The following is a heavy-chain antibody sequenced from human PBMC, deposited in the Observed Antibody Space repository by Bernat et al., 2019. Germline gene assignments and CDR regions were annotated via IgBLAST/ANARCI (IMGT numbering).Heavy chain of an antibody. CDR1: AFTFSTYA. CDR3: AKELRSSENWFEP. D-gene: IGHD4-17*01. CDR2: ISGSGFST. Sequence: VHLLESGGGLVQPGGSLRLSCSASAFTFSTYAMNWVRQAPGKGLEWVSTISGSGFSTYYTDSVKGRFTIARDNSKNTLSLQMKSLRAEETDVDYCAKELRSSENWFEPWGQGTLVTVSS. V-gene: IGHV3-23*01. J-gene: IGHJ5*02.